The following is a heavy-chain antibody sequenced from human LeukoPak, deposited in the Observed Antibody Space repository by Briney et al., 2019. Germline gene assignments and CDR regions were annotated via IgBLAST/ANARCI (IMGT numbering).Heavy chain of an antibody. Sequence: GGSLRLSCAASGFTFSSYGMHWVRQAPGKGLEWVAFIRYDGSNKYYADSVKGRFTISRDNSKNTLYLQMNSLRAEDTAVYYCAKEVWGGYSYGLGYWGQGTLVTVSS. V-gene: IGHV3-30*02. D-gene: IGHD5-18*01. J-gene: IGHJ4*02. CDR1: GFTFSSYG. CDR2: IRYDGSNK. CDR3: AKEVWGGYSYGLGY.